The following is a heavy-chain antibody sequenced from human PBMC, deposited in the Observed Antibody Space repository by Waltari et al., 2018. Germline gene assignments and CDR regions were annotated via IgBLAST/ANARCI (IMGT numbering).Heavy chain of an antibody. D-gene: IGHD3-3*01. Sequence: QVQLVQSGAEVKKPGSSVKVSCKASGGAFSSYGINWGRQAPGQGLEWMGRIVPLFGTTNYVQKFQGRVTITADKSTSTAYMELSSLRSEDTAVYYCARGAQYYDFWSGDSDTAFDIWGQGTLVTVSS. J-gene: IGHJ3*02. CDR1: GGAFSSYG. CDR2: IVPLFGTT. CDR3: ARGAQYYDFWSGDSDTAFDI. V-gene: IGHV1-69*13.